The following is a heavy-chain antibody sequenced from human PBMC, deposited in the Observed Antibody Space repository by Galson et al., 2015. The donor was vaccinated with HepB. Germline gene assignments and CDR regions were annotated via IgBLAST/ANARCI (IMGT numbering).Heavy chain of an antibody. V-gene: IGHV3-15*01. J-gene: IGHJ4*02. CDR3: TTSFYSGSYLGDY. CDR2: IKSKTDGGTT. D-gene: IGHD1-26*01. Sequence: SLRLSCAASGFTFSNAWMSWVRQAPGKGLEWVGRIKSKTDGGTTDYAAPVKGRFTISRDDPKNTLYLQMNSLKTEDTAVYYCTTSFYSGSYLGDYWGQGTLVTVSS. CDR1: GFTFSNAW.